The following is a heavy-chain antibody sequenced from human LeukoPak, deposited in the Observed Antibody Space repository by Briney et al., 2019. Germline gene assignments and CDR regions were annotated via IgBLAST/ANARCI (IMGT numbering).Heavy chain of an antibody. CDR2: INPNSGGT. D-gene: IGHD3-10*01. V-gene: IGHV1-2*02. Sequence: GASVKVSCXASGYTFTGYYIHWVRQAPGQGLEWMGWINPNSGGTNYAQEFQGRVTLTRDTSISTAYMELSRLRSDDTAVYYCARVQYYYGSGSEIDPWGQGTLVTVSS. CDR1: GYTFTGYY. J-gene: IGHJ5*02. CDR3: ARVQYYYGSGSEIDP.